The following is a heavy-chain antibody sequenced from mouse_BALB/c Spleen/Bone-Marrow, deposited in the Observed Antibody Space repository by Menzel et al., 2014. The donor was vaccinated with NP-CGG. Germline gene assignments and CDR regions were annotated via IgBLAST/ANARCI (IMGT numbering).Heavy chain of an antibody. J-gene: IGHJ2*01. CDR1: GYTPTDFW. D-gene: IGHD2-4*01. CDR3: ARTGYDYYFDY. CDR2: IDTSDSYT. V-gene: IGHV1-69*01. Sequence: QVQLQQSGAELVMPGASVKMSCKASGYTPTDFWMHWVKQRPGQGLEWIGAIDTSDSYTSYNQKFKGKATLTVDESSSTAYMQLSSLTSEDSAVYYCARTGYDYYFDYWGQGTTLTVSS.